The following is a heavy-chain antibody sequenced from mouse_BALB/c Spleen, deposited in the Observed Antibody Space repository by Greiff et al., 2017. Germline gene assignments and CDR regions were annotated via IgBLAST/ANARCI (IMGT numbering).Heavy chain of an antibody. J-gene: IGHJ4*01. D-gene: IGHD1-1*01. CDR3: ARQGVYYGSSYYAMDY. CDR1: GFAFSSYD. V-gene: IGHV5-12-1*01. Sequence: EVQRVESGGGLVKPGGSLKLSCAASGFAFSSYDMSWVRQTPEKRLEWVAYISSGGGSTYYPDTVKGRFTISRDNAKNTLYLQMSSLKSEDTAMYYCARQGVYYGSSYYAMDYWGQGTSVTVSS. CDR2: ISSGGGST.